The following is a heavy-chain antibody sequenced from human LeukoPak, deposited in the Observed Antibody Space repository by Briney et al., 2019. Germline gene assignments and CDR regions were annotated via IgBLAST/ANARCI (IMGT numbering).Heavy chain of an antibody. CDR1: GASLSSSTYS. J-gene: IGHJ3*02. D-gene: IGHD2-21*01. V-gene: IGHV4-39*01. CDR3: ARHLVAFDI. CDR2: FYYSGNT. Sequence: SETLSLTCTVSGASLSSSTYSWGWIRQPPGKGLEWIGNFYYSGNTYYNPSLKSRVTISVDTSKNQFSLKLSSVTAADTAVYYCARHLVAFDIWGQGTMVTVSS.